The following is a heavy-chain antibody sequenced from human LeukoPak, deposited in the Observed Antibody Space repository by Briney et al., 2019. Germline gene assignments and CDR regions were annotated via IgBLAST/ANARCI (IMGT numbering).Heavy chain of an antibody. D-gene: IGHD6-19*01. CDR1: GGSFSDYY. J-gene: IGHJ6*02. Sequence: PSETLSLTCAVYGGSFSDYYWSWNRQPPGKGLEWIGEINHSGSTNYNPSLKSRVTISVDTSKNQFSLKLSSVTAADTAVYYCAGTITVAGNYSYYAMDVWGQGTTVTVSS. CDR2: INHSGST. CDR3: AGTITVAGNYSYYAMDV. V-gene: IGHV4-34*01.